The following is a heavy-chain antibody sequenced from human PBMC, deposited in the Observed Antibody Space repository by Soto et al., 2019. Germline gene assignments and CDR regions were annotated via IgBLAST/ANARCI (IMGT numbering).Heavy chain of an antibody. V-gene: IGHV4-38-2*01. Sequence: PSETLSLTCRVSNSSVNNRYYWGWIRHPPGKGLEWIASIYNSGITHYTPSLKSRATISVDTSNKQFSLRLSSVTAADTAVYYCARNTSGRYFDCWGQGTLVTVSS. CDR1: NSSVNNRYY. CDR3: ARNTSGRYFDC. J-gene: IGHJ4*02. CDR2: IYNSGIT. D-gene: IGHD6-19*01.